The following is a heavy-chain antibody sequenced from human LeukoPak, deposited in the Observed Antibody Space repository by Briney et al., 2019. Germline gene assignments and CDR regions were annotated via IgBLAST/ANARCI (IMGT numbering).Heavy chain of an antibody. CDR3: AREGRGSSGWYYFDY. V-gene: IGHV3-7*01. Sequence: GGSLRLSCAASGFTFSSYWMSWVRQAPGKGLEWVANIKQDGSEKYYVDSVKGRFTISRDNAKNSLYLQMNSLRAEDTAVYYCAREGRGSSGWYYFDYWGQGTLVTVSS. J-gene: IGHJ4*02. D-gene: IGHD6-19*01. CDR2: IKQDGSEK. CDR1: GFTFSSYW.